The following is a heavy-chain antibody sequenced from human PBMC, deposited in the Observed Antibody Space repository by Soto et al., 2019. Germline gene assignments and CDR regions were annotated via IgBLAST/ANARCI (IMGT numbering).Heavy chain of an antibody. CDR2: ISSSSSYI. J-gene: IGHJ3*02. CDR3: ARDGAVTDAFDI. CDR1: GFTFSSYS. Sequence: SGFTFSSYSMNWVRQAPGKGLEWVSSISSSSSYIYYADSVKGRFTISRDNAKNSLYLQMNSLRAEDTAVYYCARDGAVTDAFDIWGQGTMVTVSS. V-gene: IGHV3-21*01. D-gene: IGHD4-17*01.